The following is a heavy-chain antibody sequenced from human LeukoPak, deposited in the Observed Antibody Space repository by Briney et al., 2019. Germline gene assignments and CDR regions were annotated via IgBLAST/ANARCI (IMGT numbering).Heavy chain of an antibody. CDR3: ARERADLYCSSTSCTYENWFDP. J-gene: IGHJ5*02. V-gene: IGHV4-59*01. CDR1: GGSISSYY. D-gene: IGHD2-2*01. CDR2: IYYSGST. Sequence: PSETLSLTCTVSGGSISSYYWSWIRQPPGKGLEWIGYIYYSGSTNYNPSLKSRVTISVDTSKNQFSLKLSSVTAADTAVYYCARERADLYCSSTSCTYENWFDPWGQGTLVTVSS.